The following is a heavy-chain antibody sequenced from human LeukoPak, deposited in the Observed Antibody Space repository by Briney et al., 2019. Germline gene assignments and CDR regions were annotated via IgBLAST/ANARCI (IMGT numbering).Heavy chain of an antibody. D-gene: IGHD2-21*02. CDR3: ARIAAYCGGDCYFIPDY. Sequence: SETLSLTCTVSGGSISSYYWSWIRQPPGKGLDWIGYIYYSGSTNYNPSLKSRVTISVDTSKNQFSLKLSSVTAADTAVYYCARIAAYCGGDCYFIPDYWGQGTLVTVSS. V-gene: IGHV4-59*01. CDR1: GGSISSYY. J-gene: IGHJ4*02. CDR2: IYYSGST.